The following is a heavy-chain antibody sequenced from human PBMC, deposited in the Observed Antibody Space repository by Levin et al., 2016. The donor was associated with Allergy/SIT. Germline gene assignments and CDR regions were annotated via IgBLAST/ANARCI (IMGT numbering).Heavy chain of an antibody. D-gene: IGHD3-10*01. Sequence: WVRQAPGQGLEWMGWINPNSGGTNYAQKFQGRVTMTRDTSISTAYMELSRLRSDDTAVYYCARDEVVRNYYGSGSYYTNWFDPWGQGTLVTVSS. CDR3: ARDEVVRNYYGSGSYYTNWFDP. CDR2: INPNSGGT. J-gene: IGHJ5*02. V-gene: IGHV1-2*02.